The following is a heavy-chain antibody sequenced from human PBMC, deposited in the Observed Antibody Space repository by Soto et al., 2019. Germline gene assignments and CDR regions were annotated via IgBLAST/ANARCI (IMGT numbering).Heavy chain of an antibody. J-gene: IGHJ6*02. D-gene: IGHD5-18*01. CDR2: IIPIFGTA. Sequence: SVKVSCKASGGTFSSYAISWVRQAPGQGLGWMGGIIPIFGTANYAQKFQGRVTITADESTSTAYMELSSLRSEDTAVYYCASSVVDTAMAPYYYYYRMDVWGQGTTVTVSS. CDR3: ASSVVDTAMAPYYYYYRMDV. V-gene: IGHV1-69*13. CDR1: GGTFSSYA.